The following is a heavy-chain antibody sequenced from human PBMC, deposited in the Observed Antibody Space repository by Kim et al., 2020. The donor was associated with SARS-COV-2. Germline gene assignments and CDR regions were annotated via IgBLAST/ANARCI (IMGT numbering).Heavy chain of an antibody. CDR3: AKELLGELSLYRFESFVSVPSTYYFDY. D-gene: IGHD3-16*02. CDR1: GFTFSSYA. CDR2: ISGSGGST. V-gene: IGHV3-23*01. J-gene: IGHJ4*02. Sequence: GGSLRLSCAASGFTFSSYAMSWVRQAPGKGLEWVSAISGSGGSTYYADSVKGRFTISRDNSKNTLYLQMNSLRAEDTAVYYCAKELLGELSLYRFESFVSVPSTYYFDYWGQGTLVTVSS.